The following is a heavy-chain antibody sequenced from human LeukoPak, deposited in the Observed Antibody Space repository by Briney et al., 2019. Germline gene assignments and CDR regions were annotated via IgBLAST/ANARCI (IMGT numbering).Heavy chain of an antibody. CDR1: GGTFSSYA. Sequence: SVKVSCKASGGTFSSYAISWVRQAPGQGLEWIGGIIPIFGTANYAQKFQGRVTITADESTSTAYMELSSLRSEDTAVYYCARGTQDFLRGGNQYYFDYWGQGTLLTVSS. CDR2: IIPIFGTA. V-gene: IGHV1-69*01. D-gene: IGHD4-23*01. J-gene: IGHJ4*02. CDR3: ARGTQDFLRGGNQYYFDY.